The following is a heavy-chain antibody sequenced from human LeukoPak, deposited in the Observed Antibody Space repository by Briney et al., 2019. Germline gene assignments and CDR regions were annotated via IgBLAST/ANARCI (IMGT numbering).Heavy chain of an antibody. CDR3: ARVLYLSDSRGMFDY. Sequence: GASVKVSCKASGYTFTGYYMHWVRQAPGQGLEWMGWINPNSGGTNYAQKFQGRVTMTRDTSISTVYMDLSGLRSDDTAIFYCARVLYLSDSRGMFDYWGQGTLVTVSS. J-gene: IGHJ4*02. CDR2: INPNSGGT. V-gene: IGHV1-2*02. D-gene: IGHD6-13*01. CDR1: GYTFTGYY.